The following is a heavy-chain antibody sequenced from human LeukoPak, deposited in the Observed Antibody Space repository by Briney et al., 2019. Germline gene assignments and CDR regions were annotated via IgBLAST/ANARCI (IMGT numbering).Heavy chain of an antibody. CDR1: GFTFSAYW. V-gene: IGHV3-7*05. Sequence: GGSLTLSCVASGFTFSAYWMGWVRQAPGKGLEWVANIKQDGTQKHYVDSVKGRFTISRDNAKNSLYLQMNGLRAEDTAVYYCARDMEDIVVVIAAYDYWGQGTLVTVSS. CDR2: IKQDGTQK. CDR3: ARDMEDIVVVIAAYDY. J-gene: IGHJ4*02. D-gene: IGHD2-15*01.